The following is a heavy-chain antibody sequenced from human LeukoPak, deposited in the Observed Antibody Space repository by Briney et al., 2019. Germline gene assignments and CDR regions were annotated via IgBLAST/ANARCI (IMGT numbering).Heavy chain of an antibody. D-gene: IGHD3-22*01. Sequence: SGTLSLTCAVSGGSISSSNWWSWVRQPPGKGLEWIGEIYHSGSTNYNPSLKSRVTISVDKSKNQLSLKLTSVSAADTAVYYCARDRSYYDSSGYFDYWGQGTLVTVSS. CDR1: GGSISSSNW. J-gene: IGHJ4*02. CDR3: ARDRSYYDSSGYFDY. CDR2: IYHSGST. V-gene: IGHV4-4*02.